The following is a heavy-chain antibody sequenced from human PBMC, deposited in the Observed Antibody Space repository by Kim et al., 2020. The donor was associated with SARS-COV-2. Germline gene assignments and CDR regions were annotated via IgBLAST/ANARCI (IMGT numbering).Heavy chain of an antibody. V-gene: IGHV3-66*01. J-gene: IGHJ6*02. CDR1: GFTVSSNY. D-gene: IGHD3-3*01. Sequence: GGSLRLSCAASGFTVSSNYMSWVRQAPGKGLEWVSVIYSGGSTYYAESVKGRFTISRDNSKNTLYLQLNSLRAEDTAVYYCAREKRRLRFLEWLFCGMDVWGQGTTVTVSS. CDR3: AREKRRLRFLEWLFCGMDV. CDR2: IYSGGST.